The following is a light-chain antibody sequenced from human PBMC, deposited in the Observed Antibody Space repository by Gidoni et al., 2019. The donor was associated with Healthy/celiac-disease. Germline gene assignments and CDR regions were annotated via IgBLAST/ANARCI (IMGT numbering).Light chain of an antibody. V-gene: IGKV1-9*01. Sequence: DIQLTQSPSFRSASVGDRVTITCRASQGISGYLAWYQQKPGKAPKLLIYAASTLQGGVPSRFSGSGSGPEFTLTISSLQPEDFSTYSCQQLSSSPLTFGPGTKVDIK. CDR3: QQLSSSPLT. J-gene: IGKJ3*01. CDR1: QGISGY. CDR2: AAS.